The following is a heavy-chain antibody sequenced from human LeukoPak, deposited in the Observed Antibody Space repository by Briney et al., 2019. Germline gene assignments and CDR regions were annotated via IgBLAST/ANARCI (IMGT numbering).Heavy chain of an antibody. CDR1: GFTFSSYS. J-gene: IGHJ4*02. V-gene: IGHV3-48*02. CDR2: ISSSSSTI. Sequence: GGSLRLSCAASGFTFSSYSMNWVRQAPGKGLEWVSYISSSSSTIYYADSVKGRFTISRDNAKNSLYLHMNSLKDENTAVYYCARGALDFDYWGQGTLVTVSS. CDR3: ARGALDFDY.